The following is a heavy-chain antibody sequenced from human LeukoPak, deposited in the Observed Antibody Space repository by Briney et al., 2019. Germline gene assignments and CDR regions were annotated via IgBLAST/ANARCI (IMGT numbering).Heavy chain of an antibody. CDR1: GGSISSYY. D-gene: IGHD3-22*01. V-gene: IGHV4-59*01. J-gene: IGHJ4*02. Sequence: SETLSLTCTVSGGSISSYYWSWIRQPPGKGLEWIGYIYDNGDTNYNPSLKSRVTISVDTSKNQFSLKLSSVTAADTAVYYCARLVGYDSSGYYFSLDYWGQGTLVTVSS. CDR3: ARLVGYDSSGYYFSLDY. CDR2: IYDNGDT.